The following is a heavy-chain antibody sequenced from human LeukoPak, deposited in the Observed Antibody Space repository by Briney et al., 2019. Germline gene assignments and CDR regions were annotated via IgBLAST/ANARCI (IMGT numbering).Heavy chain of an antibody. CDR2: IRYDGSNK. CDR1: GFTFSSYG. D-gene: IGHD3-3*01. CDR3: ARDFLEWHNWFDP. Sequence: GGSLRLSCAASGFTFSSYGMHWVRQAPGKGLEWVAFIRYDGSNKYYADSVKGRFTISRDNSKNTLYLQMNSLRAEDTAVYYCARDFLEWHNWFDPWGQGTLVTVSS. V-gene: IGHV3-30*02. J-gene: IGHJ5*02.